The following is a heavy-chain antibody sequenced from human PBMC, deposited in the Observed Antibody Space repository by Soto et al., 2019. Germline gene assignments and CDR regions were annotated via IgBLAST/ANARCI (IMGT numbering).Heavy chain of an antibody. CDR1: GYRFNTYW. CDR2: IYPDDSES. D-gene: IGHD4-4*01. Sequence: GESLKISCKGYGYRFNTYWIAWVRQMPGKGLEWMGIIYPDDSESRDSPSFQGDVTISVDKPTTTAYLEWSSLKASDTAVYYCARREYSYGFFDNWGQGTKVTVSS. CDR3: ARREYSYGFFDN. J-gene: IGHJ4*02. V-gene: IGHV5-51*01.